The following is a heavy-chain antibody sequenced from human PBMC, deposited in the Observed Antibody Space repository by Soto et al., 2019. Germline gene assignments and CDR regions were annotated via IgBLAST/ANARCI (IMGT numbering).Heavy chain of an antibody. J-gene: IGHJ6*02. Sequence: QLQLQESGPGLVKPSETLSLTCTVSGGSISSSSYYWGWIRQPPGKGLEWIGSIYYSGSTYYNPSLKTRVTISVDTYKNHFSLKLSSVTAADTAVYYCASQQLVHYYSGMDVSGQGTKVTVSS. V-gene: IGHV4-39*02. D-gene: IGHD6-13*01. CDR1: GGSISSSSYY. CDR2: IYYSGST. CDR3: ASQQLVHYYSGMDV.